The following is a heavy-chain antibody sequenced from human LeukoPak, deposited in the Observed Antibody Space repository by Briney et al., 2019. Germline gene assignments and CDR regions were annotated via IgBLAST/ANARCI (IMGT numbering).Heavy chain of an antibody. CDR3: VRHSTVTTGYFQN. Sequence: PSETLSLTCTVSGGSIGSSGYYWGWIRQPPGKALEWIGSIYYTGSTYYNPSLKSRVTISVDTSKNQFSLKLGSVTAADTAVYYCVRHSTVTTGYFQNWGQGTLVTVSS. CDR1: GGSIGSSGYY. V-gene: IGHV4-39*01. J-gene: IGHJ1*01. D-gene: IGHD4-11*01. CDR2: IYYTGST.